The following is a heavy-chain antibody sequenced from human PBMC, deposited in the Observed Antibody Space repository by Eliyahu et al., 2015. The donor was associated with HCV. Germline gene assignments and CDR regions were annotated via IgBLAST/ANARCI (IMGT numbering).Heavy chain of an antibody. CDR2: ITPMFGTA. CDR1: GDTXSXYT. V-gene: IGHV1-69*01. D-gene: IGHD3-10*01. Sequence: QVQLVQSGAEVKKPGSSVRVSCKASGDTXSXYTISWVRQAPGXGLEWMGGITPMFGTAXYXQKFQGRVTITADESTSIVYMELRSLRSEDTAVYYCAIGGRPMVRGANWFDPWGQGTLVTVSS. CDR3: AIGGRPMVRGANWFDP. J-gene: IGHJ5*02.